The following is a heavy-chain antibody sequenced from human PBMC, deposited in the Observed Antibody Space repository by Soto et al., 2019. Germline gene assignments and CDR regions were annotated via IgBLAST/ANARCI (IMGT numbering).Heavy chain of an antibody. CDR1: GGSISSYY. CDR3: VRHALRYCYWSLVEP. Sequence: SETLSLTCTVSGGSISSYYWSWIRQPPGKGLEWIGYIYYSGSTNYNPSLKSRVTISVDTSKNQFSLKLSSVTAADTAVYYCVRHALRYCYWSLVEPWRQGTLVTVSA. CDR2: IYYSGST. J-gene: IGHJ4*02. V-gene: IGHV4-59*08. D-gene: IGHD3-9*01.